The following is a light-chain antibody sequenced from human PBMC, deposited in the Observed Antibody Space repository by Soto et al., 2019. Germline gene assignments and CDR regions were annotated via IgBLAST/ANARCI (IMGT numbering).Light chain of an antibody. CDR3: SSYTSSSTHD. CDR2: DVN. CDR1: SSDVGGYDY. V-gene: IGLV2-14*03. Sequence: QSALTQPASVSGSPGQSIAISCTGTSSDVGGYDYVSWYQQLPGKAPKLMIYDVNNRPSGVSNRFSGSKSGNTASLTISGVQAEDGAGYYCSSYTSSSTHDCGTGTKRTVL. J-gene: IGLJ1*01.